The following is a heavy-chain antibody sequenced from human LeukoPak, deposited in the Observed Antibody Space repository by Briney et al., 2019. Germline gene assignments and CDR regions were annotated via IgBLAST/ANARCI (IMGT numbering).Heavy chain of an antibody. Sequence: SETLSLTCTGSGGSISSGDYYWSWIRQPPGKGLEWIGYIYYSGSTYYNPSLKSRVTISVDTSKNQFSLKLSSVTAADTAVYYCARDLSWNYGMDVWGQGTTVTVSS. V-gene: IGHV4-30-4*01. CDR2: IYYSGST. D-gene: IGHD1-1*01. J-gene: IGHJ6*02. CDR1: GGSISSGDYY. CDR3: ARDLSWNYGMDV.